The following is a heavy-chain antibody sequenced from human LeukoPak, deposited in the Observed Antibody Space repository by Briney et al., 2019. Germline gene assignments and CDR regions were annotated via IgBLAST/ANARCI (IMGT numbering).Heavy chain of an antibody. D-gene: IGHD3-22*01. CDR3: ARPPYTYYYDSSGYTHFDY. Sequence: PGGSLRLSCAASGFTFSSYSMNWVRQAPGKGLEWVSSISSSSSYIYYADSVKGRFTISRDNAKNSLYLQMNSLRAEDTAVYYCARPPYTYYYDSSGYTHFDYWGQGTLVTVSS. J-gene: IGHJ4*02. CDR2: ISSSSSYI. CDR1: GFTFSSYS. V-gene: IGHV3-21*01.